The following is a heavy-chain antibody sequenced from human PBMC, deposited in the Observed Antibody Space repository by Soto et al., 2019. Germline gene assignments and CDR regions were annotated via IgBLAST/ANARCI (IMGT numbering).Heavy chain of an antibody. J-gene: IGHJ4*02. CDR1: GYTFTSYG. V-gene: IGHV1-18*01. Sequence: QVQLVQSGAEVKKPGASVKVSCKASGYTFTSYGISWVRQAPGQGLEWMGWISAYNGNTNYAQKLQGRVTMTTDTSTSTAYRELRRLRSDGTAVYYCGRAFVQLWSRADFDYWGQGTLVTVSS. CDR2: ISAYNGNT. CDR3: GRAFVQLWSRADFDY. D-gene: IGHD5-18*01.